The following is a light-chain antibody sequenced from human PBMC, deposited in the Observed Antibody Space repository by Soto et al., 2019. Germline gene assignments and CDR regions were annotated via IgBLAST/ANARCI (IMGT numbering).Light chain of an antibody. V-gene: IGLV3-21*04. CDR2: YDS. CDR1: NIGSKS. Sequence: SYELTQPPSVSVAPGKTARITWGGNNIGSKSVHWYQQKPGQAPVLVIYYDSDRPSGIPERFSGSNSGNTATLTISRVEAGDEADYYCHVWDSSSDHAVFGGGTQLTVL. J-gene: IGLJ7*01. CDR3: HVWDSSSDHAV.